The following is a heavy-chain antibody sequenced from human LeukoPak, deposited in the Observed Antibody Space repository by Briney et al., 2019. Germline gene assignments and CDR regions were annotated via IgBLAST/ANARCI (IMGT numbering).Heavy chain of an antibody. J-gene: IGHJ6*02. D-gene: IGHD2-8*01. CDR1: GGTFSSYA. Sequence: SVKVSCKASGGTFSSYAISWVRQAPGQGLEWMGRIIPILGIANYAQKFQGRVTITADKSTSTAYMELSSLRSEDTAVYYCARNGGPFYYYGMDDWGQGTTVTVSS. CDR3: ARNGGPFYYYGMDD. CDR2: IIPILGIA. V-gene: IGHV1-69*04.